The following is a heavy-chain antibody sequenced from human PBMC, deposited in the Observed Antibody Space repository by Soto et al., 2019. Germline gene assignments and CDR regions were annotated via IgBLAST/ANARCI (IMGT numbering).Heavy chain of an antibody. CDR3: AKEXCSRGGGCYSGSPKDAFDI. V-gene: IGHV3-23*01. CDR2: XXXXGGSK. CDR1: GFTFSSYA. Sequence: EVQLLESGGGLVQPGGSLRLSCAASGFTFSSYAMSWVRQXXXXXXXXXXXXXXXGGSKYYADSVKGRFTISRDNSKNTLYLQMNSLRAEDTAVYYCAKEXCSRGGGCYSGSPKDAFDIWGQGTMVTVSS. J-gene: IGHJ3*02. D-gene: IGHD2-15*01.